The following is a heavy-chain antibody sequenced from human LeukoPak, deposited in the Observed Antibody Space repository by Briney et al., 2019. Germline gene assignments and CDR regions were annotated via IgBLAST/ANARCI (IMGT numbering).Heavy chain of an antibody. J-gene: IGHJ4*02. Sequence: GGSLRLSCAASGFTFNDHAMAWVRQAPGKGLEWVSYISSSGSTIYYADSVKGRFTISRDNAKNSLYLQMNSLRAEDTAVYYCARVVPAAMPQLLWFGELDYWGQGTLVTVSS. CDR3: ARVVPAAMPQLLWFGELDY. V-gene: IGHV3-48*03. CDR1: GFTFNDHA. D-gene: IGHD3-10*01. CDR2: ISSSGSTI.